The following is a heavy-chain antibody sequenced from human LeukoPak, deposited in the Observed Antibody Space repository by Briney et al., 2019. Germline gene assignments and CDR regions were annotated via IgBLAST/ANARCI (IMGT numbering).Heavy chain of an antibody. CDR2: ISYDGSNK. CDR1: GLTFSSYA. Sequence: GGSLRLSCAASGLTFSSYAMPWVRKAPGKGLEWVAVISYDGSNKYYADSVKGRFTISRDNSKNTLYLQMNSLRAEDTAVYYCAREGGIAVAGPYFDYWGQGTLVTVSS. CDR3: AREGGIAVAGPYFDY. D-gene: IGHD6-19*01. V-gene: IGHV3-30*04. J-gene: IGHJ4*02.